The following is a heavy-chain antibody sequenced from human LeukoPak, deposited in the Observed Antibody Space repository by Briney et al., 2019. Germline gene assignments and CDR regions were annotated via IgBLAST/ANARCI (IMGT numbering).Heavy chain of an antibody. CDR1: GFTFSSYA. Sequence: GGSLRLSCAASGFTFSSYAMSWVRQAPGKGLEWVSAISGSGGSTYYADSVKGRFTISRDNSKNTLYLQMNSLRAEDTAVYYCAKDPDSCGILGYLDYWGQGTLVTVSS. V-gene: IGHV3-23*01. J-gene: IGHJ4*02. CDR3: AKDPDSCGILGYLDY. D-gene: IGHD3-22*01. CDR2: ISGSGGST.